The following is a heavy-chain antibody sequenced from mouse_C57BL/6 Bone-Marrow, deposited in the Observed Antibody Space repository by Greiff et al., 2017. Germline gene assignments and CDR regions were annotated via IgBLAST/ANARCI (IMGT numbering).Heavy chain of an antibody. J-gene: IGHJ3*01. Sequence: QVQLQQSGAELAMPGASVKLSCKASGYTFTSYGISWVKQRTGQGLEWIGEIYPRSGNTYYNEKFKGKATLTADKSSSTAYMELRSLTSEDSAVYFCARYGYDGFAYWGQGTLVTVSA. D-gene: IGHD2-2*01. V-gene: IGHV1-81*01. CDR2: IYPRSGNT. CDR1: GYTFTSYG. CDR3: ARYGYDGFAY.